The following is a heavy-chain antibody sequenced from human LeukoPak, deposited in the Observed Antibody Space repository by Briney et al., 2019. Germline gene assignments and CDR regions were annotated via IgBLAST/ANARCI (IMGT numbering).Heavy chain of an antibody. CDR3: ARAQAGGDYGFDY. Sequence: GGSLRLSCAASGFTFSSYEMNWVRQAPGKGLERVSYISSSGSTIYYADSVKGRFTISRDNAKNSLYLQMNSLRAEDTAVYYCARAQAGGDYGFDYWGQGTLVTVSS. CDR2: ISSSGSTI. J-gene: IGHJ4*02. CDR1: GFTFSSYE. V-gene: IGHV3-48*03. D-gene: IGHD4-17*01.